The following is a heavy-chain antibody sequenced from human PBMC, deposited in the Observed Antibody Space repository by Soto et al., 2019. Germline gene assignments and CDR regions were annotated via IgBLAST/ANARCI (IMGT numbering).Heavy chain of an antibody. J-gene: IGHJ5*02. Sequence: PSETLSLTCTVSGGSISSGDYYWSWIRQPPGKGLEWIGYIYYSGSTYYNPSLKSRVTISVDTSKHQFSLKLSSVTAADTAVYYCARDKTNKYCSSTSCQVDWFDPWGQGTLVTV. D-gene: IGHD2-2*01. CDR2: IYYSGST. CDR1: GGSISSGDYY. CDR3: ARDKTNKYCSSTSCQVDWFDP. V-gene: IGHV4-30-4*01.